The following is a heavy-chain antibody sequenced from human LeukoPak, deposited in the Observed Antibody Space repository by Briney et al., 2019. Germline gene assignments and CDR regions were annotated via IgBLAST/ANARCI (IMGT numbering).Heavy chain of an antibody. CDR2: ISHDGSVE. CDR1: GITFHRCV. J-gene: IGHJ6*02. CDR3: AKDFPDQWCMDV. Sequence: GGSLRLSCAASGITFHRCVMHWVRQAPGEGLEWVARISHDGSVENYADSVKGRFTISRDNSRDTLFLQMDSLRVEDTGVYYCAKDFPDQWCMDVWGQGTTVSVSS. D-gene: IGHD2-15*01. V-gene: IGHV3-30*18.